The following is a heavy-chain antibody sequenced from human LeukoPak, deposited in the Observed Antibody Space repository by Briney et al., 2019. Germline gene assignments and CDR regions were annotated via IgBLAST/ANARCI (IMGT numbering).Heavy chain of an antibody. Sequence: GGSLRLSCAASGFTFFNYWMSWVRQAPGKGLEWVANIKQDGSETYYVDSVKGRFTISRDNARSSLFLQMTSLRAEDTAIYYCARGGCSSTRCFAGFFDYCGQGTLVTVSS. J-gene: IGHJ4*02. CDR3: ARGGCSSTRCFAGFFDY. CDR1: GFTFFNYW. D-gene: IGHD2-2*01. V-gene: IGHV3-7*04. CDR2: IKQDGSET.